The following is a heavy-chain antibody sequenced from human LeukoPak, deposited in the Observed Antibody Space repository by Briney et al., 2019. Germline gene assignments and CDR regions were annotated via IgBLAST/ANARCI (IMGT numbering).Heavy chain of an antibody. V-gene: IGHV4-59*01. D-gene: IGHD5-24*01. CDR3: ARRMAIDAFDI. CDR2: IYYSGST. J-gene: IGHJ3*02. CDR1: GGSISSYY. Sequence: SETLSLTCTVSGGSISSYYWSWIRQPPGKGLEWIGYIYYSGSTNYNPSLKSRVTISVDTSKNQFSLKLSSVTAADTAVYYCARRMAIDAFDIWGQGTMVTVSS.